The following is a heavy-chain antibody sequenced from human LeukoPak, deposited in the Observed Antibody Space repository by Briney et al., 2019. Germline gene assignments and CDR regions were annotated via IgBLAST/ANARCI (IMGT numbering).Heavy chain of an antibody. CDR3: ARDFGYNPTVAFDI. D-gene: IGHD6-25*01. V-gene: IGHV3-21*01. J-gene: IGHJ3*02. Sequence: PGGSLRLSCAASGFTFSSYAMSWVRQAPGKGLEWVSSISSSSSYIYYADSVKGRFTISRDNAKNSLYLQMNSLRAEDTAVYYCARDFGYNPTVAFDIWGQGTMVTVSS. CDR1: GFTFSSYA. CDR2: ISSSSSYI.